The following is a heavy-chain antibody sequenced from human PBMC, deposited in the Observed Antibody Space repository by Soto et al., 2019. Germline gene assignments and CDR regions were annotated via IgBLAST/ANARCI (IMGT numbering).Heavy chain of an antibody. CDR1: GFTFSSYS. Sequence: GGSLRLSCAASGFTFSSYSMNWVRQAPGKGLEWVSSISSSSSYIYYADSVKGRFTISRDNAKNSLYLQMNSLRAEDTAVYYCARGDIVVVPAATRAGYCSGGSCHFDYWGQGTLVTVSS. CDR2: ISSSSSYI. J-gene: IGHJ4*02. D-gene: IGHD2-2*01. CDR3: ARGDIVVVPAATRAGYCSGGSCHFDY. V-gene: IGHV3-21*01.